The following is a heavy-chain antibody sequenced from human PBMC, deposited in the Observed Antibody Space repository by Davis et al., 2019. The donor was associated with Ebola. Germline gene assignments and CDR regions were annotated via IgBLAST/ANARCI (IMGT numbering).Heavy chain of an antibody. V-gene: IGHV3-30*18. CDR3: VKDTSNIWFDI. Sequence: GGSLRLSCAASGFTFGSYGMHWVRQAPGKGLEWVSSISSDGSRTFYADSVKGLFTISRDNSKNTLYLQMNGLRVEDTAIYFCVKDTSNIWFDIWGQGTMVTVSS. D-gene: IGHD1-26*01. CDR2: ISSDGSRT. J-gene: IGHJ3*02. CDR1: GFTFGSYG.